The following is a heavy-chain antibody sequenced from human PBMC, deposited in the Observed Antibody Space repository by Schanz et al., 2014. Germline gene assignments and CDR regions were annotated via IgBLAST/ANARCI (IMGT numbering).Heavy chain of an antibody. CDR1: GFTFSNYW. Sequence: EVQLVESGGGLVQPGGSLRLSCAASGFTFSNYWMHWVRQAPGKGLVWVSRINGDGSRTAYADSVKGRFTISRDNAKSTLYLQMNSLRAEDTAVYDCAKSDAFDNWGQGTLVTVSS. CDR2: INGDGSRT. CDR3: AKSDAFDN. J-gene: IGHJ3*02. V-gene: IGHV3-74*01.